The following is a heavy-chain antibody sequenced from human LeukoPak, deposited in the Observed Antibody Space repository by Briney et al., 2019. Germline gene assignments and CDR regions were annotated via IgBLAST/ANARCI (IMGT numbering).Heavy chain of an antibody. CDR1: GFTFEDYA. J-gene: IGHJ5*02. CDR2: INWNSAST. D-gene: IGHD1-14*01. V-gene: IGHV3-9*01. Sequence: PGGSLRLSCAASGFTFEDYAMHWVRQAPGKGLEWVSGINWNSASTDYADSVKGRFTISRDNVMNSLYLQMNSLRPEDTALYYCVKDRRNPYRPEGPFDPWGQGTLVTVSS. CDR3: VKDRRNPYRPEGPFDP.